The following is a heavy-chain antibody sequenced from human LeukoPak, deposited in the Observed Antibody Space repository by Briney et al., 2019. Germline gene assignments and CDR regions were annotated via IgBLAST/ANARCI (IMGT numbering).Heavy chain of an antibody. J-gene: IGHJ5*02. CDR3: ARLRFSSSSRRFDP. V-gene: IGHV4-39*01. Sequence: NPSETLSLTCTVSGGSISSSSYYWGWIRQPPGKGLEWIGSIYYSGSTYYNPSLKSRVTISVDTSKNQFPLKLSSVTAADTAVYYCARLRFSSSSRRFDPWGQGTLVTVSS. CDR2: IYYSGST. D-gene: IGHD6-6*01. CDR1: GGSISSSSYY.